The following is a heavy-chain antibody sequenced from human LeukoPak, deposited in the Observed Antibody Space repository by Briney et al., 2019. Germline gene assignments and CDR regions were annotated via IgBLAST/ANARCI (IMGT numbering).Heavy chain of an antibody. Sequence: GGSLRLSCAASGFTFSSYSMKWVRQAPGKGLEWVSYISSSSSTIYYADSVKGRFTISRDNAKNSLYLQMNSLRAEDTAVYYCAREGYYYDSSGYYSWISYWGQGTLVTVSS. J-gene: IGHJ4*02. CDR2: ISSSSSTI. V-gene: IGHV3-48*04. CDR1: GFTFSSYS. D-gene: IGHD3-22*01. CDR3: AREGYYYDSSGYYSWISY.